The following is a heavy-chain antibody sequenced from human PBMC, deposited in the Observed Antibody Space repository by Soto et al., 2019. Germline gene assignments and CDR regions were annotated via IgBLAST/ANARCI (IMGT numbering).Heavy chain of an antibody. Sequence: QVQLVESGGGVVQPGRSLRLSCAASGFTFRSYAMDWVRQAPGKGLEWVAVISYDGTNKYYADSVKGRFTISRDNSKNTLSLQMNSLRAEDTAVYYCARGDSNGGSDYWGQGTLVTVSS. CDR1: GFTFRSYA. CDR3: ARGDSNGGSDY. CDR2: ISYDGTNK. J-gene: IGHJ4*02. V-gene: IGHV3-30*01. D-gene: IGHD6-25*01.